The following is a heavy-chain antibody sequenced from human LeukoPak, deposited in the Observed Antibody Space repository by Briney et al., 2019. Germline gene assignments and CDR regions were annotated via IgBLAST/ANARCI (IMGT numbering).Heavy chain of an antibody. D-gene: IGHD6-6*01. CDR3: ARESGGYSPLYSSSIPRGGWFDP. V-gene: IGHV1-69*06. CDR1: GGTFSSYA. CDR2: IIPIFGTA. J-gene: IGHJ5*02. Sequence: ASVKVSCKASGGTFSSYAISWVRQAPGQGLEWMGGIIPIFGTANYAQKFQGRVTITADKSTSTAYMELSSLRSEDTAVYYCARESGGYSPLYSSSIPRGGWFDPWGQGTLVTVSS.